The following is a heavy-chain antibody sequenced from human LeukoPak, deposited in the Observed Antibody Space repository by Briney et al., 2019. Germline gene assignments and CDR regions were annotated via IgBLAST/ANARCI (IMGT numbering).Heavy chain of an antibody. CDR2: MNPNSGNT. J-gene: IGHJ3*02. Sequence: ASVKVSCKASGYTFTSYDINWVRQATGQGLEWMGWMNPNSGNTGYAQKFQGRVTMTRNTSISTAYMELSSLRSEDTAVYYCARGPHFWDIVVVPAANKKDDYGDYERSDAFDIWGQGTMVTVSS. CDR1: GYTFTSYD. D-gene: IGHD2-2*01. V-gene: IGHV1-8*01. CDR3: ARGPHFWDIVVVPAANKKDDYGDYERSDAFDI.